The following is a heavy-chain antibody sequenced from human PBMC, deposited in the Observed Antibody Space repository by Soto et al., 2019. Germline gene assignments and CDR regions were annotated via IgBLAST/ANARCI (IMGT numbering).Heavy chain of an antibody. CDR1: GYSFTSYW. J-gene: IGHJ6*02. V-gene: IGHV5-10-1*01. CDR3: ARHGGSSGYYYRGACYYGMDV. Sequence: PGESLKISCKGSGYSFTSYWISWVRQMPGKGLEWMGRIDPYDSYTNYSPSFQGHVTISVDTSSSTAYLQWSSLKASDTAMYYCARHGGSSGYYYRGACYYGMDVWGQGTTVTVSS. D-gene: IGHD3-22*01. CDR2: IDPYDSYT.